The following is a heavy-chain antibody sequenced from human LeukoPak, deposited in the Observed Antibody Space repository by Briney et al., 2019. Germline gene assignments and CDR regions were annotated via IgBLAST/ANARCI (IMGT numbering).Heavy chain of an antibody. CDR1: GYTFISYG. CDR2: ISTYNGNT. Sequence: GASVKVSCKGSGYTFISYGISWVRQAPGQGREWMGWISTYNGNTNYAQKLQGRVTMTTDTSTSTAYMELRSLRSDDTAVYYCARVDEDGFDYWGQGTLVTVSS. J-gene: IGHJ4*02. V-gene: IGHV1-18*01. CDR3: ARVDEDGFDY.